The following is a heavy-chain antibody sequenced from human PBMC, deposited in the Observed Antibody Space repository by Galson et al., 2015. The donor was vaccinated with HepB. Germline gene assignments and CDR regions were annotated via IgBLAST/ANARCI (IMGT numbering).Heavy chain of an antibody. CDR3: ARDGRLGYCSGTSCHVPWFDP. CDR1: GYTFTSYG. Sequence: SVKVSCKASGYTFTSYGISWVRQAPGQGLEWMGWISGHNDNTNYAQKFQGRVTLTTDTSTSTAYMELRSLRSDDTAVYYCARDGRLGYCSGTSCHVPWFDPWGQGTLVTVSS. V-gene: IGHV1-18*04. J-gene: IGHJ5*02. CDR2: ISGHNDNT. D-gene: IGHD2-2*01.